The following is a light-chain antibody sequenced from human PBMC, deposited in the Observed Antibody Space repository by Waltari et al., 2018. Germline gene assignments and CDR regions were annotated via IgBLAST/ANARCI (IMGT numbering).Light chain of an antibody. Sequence: QSALTQPDSVSGSPGQSITISCTGTSSDVGPYNFVSWYQHHPGKAPKLMICDVNNRPSGVSNRFSGSKADNTAFLTISGLQAEDEADYYCSSYTSYSTPGVVFGGGTKLTVL. J-gene: IGLJ2*01. CDR1: SSDVGPYNF. CDR3: SSYTSYSTPGVV. CDR2: DVN. V-gene: IGLV2-14*03.